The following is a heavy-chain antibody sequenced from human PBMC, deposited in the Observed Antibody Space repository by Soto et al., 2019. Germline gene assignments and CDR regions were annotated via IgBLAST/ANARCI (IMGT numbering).Heavy chain of an antibody. D-gene: IGHD2-2*01. CDR3: ARDLKEYCSSTSCYLGMDV. CDR1: GFTFSSYA. V-gene: IGHV3-30-3*01. CDR2: ISYDGSNK. Sequence: PGGSLRLSCAASGFTFSSYAMHWVRQAPGKGLEWVAVISYDGSNKYYADSVKGRFTISRDNSKNTLYLQMNSLRAEDTAVYYSARDLKEYCSSTSCYLGMDVWGQGTTVTVSS. J-gene: IGHJ6*02.